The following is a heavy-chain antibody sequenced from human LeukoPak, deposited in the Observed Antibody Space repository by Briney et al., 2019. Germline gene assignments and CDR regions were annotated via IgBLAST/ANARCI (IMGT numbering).Heavy chain of an antibody. CDR2: IYHSGST. V-gene: IGHV4-34*01. J-gene: IGHJ4*02. CDR1: GGSFSGYY. CDR3: ARRPDSSGYQYYFDY. D-gene: IGHD3-22*01. Sequence: SETLSLTCAVYGGSFSGYYWSWIRQPPGKGLEWIGSIYHSGSTYYNPSLKSRVTISVDTSKNQFSLKLSSVSAADTAVYYCARRPDSSGYQYYFDYWGQGTLVTVSS.